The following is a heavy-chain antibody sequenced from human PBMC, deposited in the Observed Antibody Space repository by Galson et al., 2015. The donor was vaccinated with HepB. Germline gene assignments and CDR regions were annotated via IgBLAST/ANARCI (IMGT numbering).Heavy chain of an antibody. CDR3: ATAYNTAMVTGYYYYGMDV. J-gene: IGHJ6*02. V-gene: IGHV1-69*02. CDR2: IIPILGIA. CDR1: GGTFSSYT. Sequence: SVKVSCKASGGTFSSYTISWVRQAPGQELEWMGRIIPILGIANYAQKFQGRVTITADKSTSTAYMELSSLRSEDTAVYYCATAYNTAMVTGYYYYGMDVWGQGTTVTVSS. D-gene: IGHD5-18*01.